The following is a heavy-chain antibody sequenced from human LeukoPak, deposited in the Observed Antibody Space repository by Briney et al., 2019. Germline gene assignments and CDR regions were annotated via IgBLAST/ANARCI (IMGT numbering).Heavy chain of an antibody. CDR3: ASGTECGGDCYSL. CDR2: IFFVGTT. CDR1: GDSVSSYS. D-gene: IGHD2-21*02. Sequence: SETLSLTCPMSGDSVSSYSWSWIRQPPGKGLEWIAYIFFVGTTHYNPSLKSRATISIDTSKNQFSLKLTSVTAADTAVYYCASGTECGGDCYSLWGQGTLVTVSS. V-gene: IGHV4-59*02. J-gene: IGHJ4*02.